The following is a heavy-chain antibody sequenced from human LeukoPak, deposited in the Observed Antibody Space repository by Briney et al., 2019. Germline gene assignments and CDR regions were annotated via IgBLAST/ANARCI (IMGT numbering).Heavy chain of an antibody. CDR3: AREVVVPAAMGGDWFDP. J-gene: IGHJ5*02. CDR1: GGSISSGDYY. V-gene: IGHV4-30-4*08. D-gene: IGHD2-2*01. CDR2: IYYSGST. Sequence: PSQTLSLTCTVSGGSISSGDYYWSWIRQPPGKGLEWIGYIYYSGSTYYNPPPKSRVTISVDTSKNQFSLKLSSVTAADTAVYYCAREVVVPAAMGGDWFDPWGQGTLVTVSS.